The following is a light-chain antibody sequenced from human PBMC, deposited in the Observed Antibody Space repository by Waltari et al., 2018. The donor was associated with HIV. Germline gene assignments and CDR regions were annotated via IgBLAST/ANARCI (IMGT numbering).Light chain of an antibody. CDR3: QHYGYSPT. V-gene: IGKV3-20*01. CDR1: QSVSSYY. J-gene: IGKJ1*01. CDR2: GVS. Sequence: IVLTQSPGTLSLSPGERATVSCRASQSVSSYYLAWYQQQPGQAPRLLVYGVSTRATGVPDRFSGSGSGTDFTLTVSRLEPEDFAVYYCQHYGYSPTFGRGTKVEIK.